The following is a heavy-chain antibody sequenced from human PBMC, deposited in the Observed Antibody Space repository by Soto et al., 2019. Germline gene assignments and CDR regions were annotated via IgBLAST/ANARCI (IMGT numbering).Heavy chain of an antibody. J-gene: IGHJ3*02. CDR1: GYTFTSYY. V-gene: IGHV1-46*01. CDR3: ARGRLTMTVVVTEAFDI. CDR2: INPSGGST. D-gene: IGHD3-22*01. Sequence: ASVKVSCKASGYTFTSYYVHCVRQAPGQGLEWMAIINPSGGSTSYAQKFQDRVTTTRDTSTSTVYMELSSLRSEDTAVYYCARGRLTMTVVVTEAFDIWGQGTMVTVSS.